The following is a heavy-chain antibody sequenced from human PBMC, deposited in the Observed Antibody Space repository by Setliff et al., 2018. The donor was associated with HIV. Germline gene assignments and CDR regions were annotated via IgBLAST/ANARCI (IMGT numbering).Heavy chain of an antibody. V-gene: IGHV1-3*01. D-gene: IGHD1-26*01. CDR1: GGTVSSYA. CDR3: ARPVGGTGFDP. CDR2: INAGNGNT. Sequence: ASVKVSCKASGGTVSSYAINWVRQAPGQRLEWMGWINAGNGNTKYSQEFQGRVTITRDTSASTAYLELSSLRSEDTAVYYCARPVGGTGFDPWGQGTLVTVSS. J-gene: IGHJ5*02.